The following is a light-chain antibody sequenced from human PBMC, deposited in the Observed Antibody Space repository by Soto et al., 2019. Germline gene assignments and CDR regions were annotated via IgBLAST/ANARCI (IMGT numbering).Light chain of an antibody. CDR1: QGINTY. CDR3: QQLNRYPLT. Sequence: DIPLTQSPSFLSASVGDRVTITCRASQGINTYLAWYQQKPGKAPKLLIYGASTLQSGVPSRVSGGGSGTQFTLTISSPQPEDFAAYYCQQLNRYPLTFGGGTNVEIK. J-gene: IGKJ4*01. CDR2: GAS. V-gene: IGKV1-9*01.